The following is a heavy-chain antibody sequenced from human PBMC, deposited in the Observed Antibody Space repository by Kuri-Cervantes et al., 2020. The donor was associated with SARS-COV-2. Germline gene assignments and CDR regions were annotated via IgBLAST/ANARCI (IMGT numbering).Heavy chain of an antibody. CDR2: INDSGAT. J-gene: IGHJ4*02. D-gene: IGHD6-6*01. Sequence: GSLRLSCAASGFTLSDYYMSWIRQAPGKGLEWIGQINDSGATKYNPSLKSRVIVSMDKSKNQFSLKLSSVTAADTAVYYCARGVPGYWGQGSLVTVSS. V-gene: IGHV4-34*01. CDR3: ARGVPGY. CDR1: GFTLSDYY.